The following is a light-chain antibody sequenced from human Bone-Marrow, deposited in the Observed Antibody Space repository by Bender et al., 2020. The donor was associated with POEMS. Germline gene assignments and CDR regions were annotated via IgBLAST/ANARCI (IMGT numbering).Light chain of an antibody. V-gene: IGLV6-57*02. CDR2: EDD. CDR1: SASIASNY. CDR3: QSYNSRNQVI. Sequence: NFMLTQPRSVSGSPGKTVTISCTAVSASIASNYLQWYQQRPGSVPTLLIFEDDQRPSGVPNRFSGSIDSSSNSASLTISGLKTEDEADYYCQSYNSRNQVIFGGGTKLTVL. J-gene: IGLJ2*01.